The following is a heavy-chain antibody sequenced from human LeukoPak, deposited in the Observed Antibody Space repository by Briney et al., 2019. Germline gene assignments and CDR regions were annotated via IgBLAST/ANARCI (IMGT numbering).Heavy chain of an antibody. D-gene: IGHD1-26*01. J-gene: IGHJ4*02. CDR2: IWYDGSNK. Sequence: GGSLRLSCAASGFIFSSYGMHWVRQAPGKGLEWVSVIWYDGSNKYYADSVKGRFTISRDNSKNTLYLQMNSLRAEDTAVYYCAKGGKWDVTSFDYWGQGTLVTVSS. CDR1: GFIFSSYG. V-gene: IGHV3-33*06. CDR3: AKGGKWDVTSFDY.